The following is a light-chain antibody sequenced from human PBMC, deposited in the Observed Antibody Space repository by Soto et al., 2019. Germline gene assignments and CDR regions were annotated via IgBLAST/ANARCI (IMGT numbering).Light chain of an antibody. J-gene: IGLJ1*01. CDR3: QSYDSSLSLYV. CDR2: GNS. Sequence: QPVLTQPPSVSGAPGQRVTISCTGSSSNIGAGYDVHWYQQLPGTAPKLLIYGNSNRPSGVPDRFSGSKSGTSASLAITGLQAEDEADYYCQSYDSSLSLYVFGTWTKLTVL. CDR1: SSNIGAGYD. V-gene: IGLV1-40*01.